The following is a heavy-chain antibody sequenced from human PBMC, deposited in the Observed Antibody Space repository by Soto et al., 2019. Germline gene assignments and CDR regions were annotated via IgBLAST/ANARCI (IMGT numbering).Heavy chain of an antibody. D-gene: IGHD3-10*01. J-gene: IGHJ6*02. Sequence: GASVKVSCKASGYTFTSYGISWVRQAPGQGLEWMGWISAYNGSTNYAQKLQGRVTMTTDTSTSTAYMELRSLRSDDTAVYYCARGGVYYGSGSFTEYYYYGMDVWGQGTTVTVSS. CDR3: ARGGVYYGSGSFTEYYYYGMDV. CDR1: GYTFTSYG. V-gene: IGHV1-18*01. CDR2: ISAYNGST.